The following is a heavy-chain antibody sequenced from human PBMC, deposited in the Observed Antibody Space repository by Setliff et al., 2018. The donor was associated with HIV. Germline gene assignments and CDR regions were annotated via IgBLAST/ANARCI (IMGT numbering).Heavy chain of an antibody. J-gene: IGHJ4*02. D-gene: IGHD3-22*01. CDR1: GFTFSNFA. V-gene: IGHV3-23*01. CDR3: ATDSSGYYLGGFDY. Sequence: PGGSLRLSCAASGFTFSNFAMSWVRLTPGKGLEWVSGITDSGSTTYYDDSVKGRFTISRDNSKNTLYLQMNNLRAEDTAVYYCATDSSGYYLGGFDYWGQGTLVTVSS. CDR2: ITDSGSTT.